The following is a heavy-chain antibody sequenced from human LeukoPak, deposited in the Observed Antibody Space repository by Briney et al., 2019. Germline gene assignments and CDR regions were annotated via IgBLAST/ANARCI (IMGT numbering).Heavy chain of an antibody. Sequence: PGGSLRLSCAASGFTFCSYSMNWVRQAPGKGLEWVSSISSSSSYIYYADSVKGRFTISRDNAKNSLYLQMNSLRAEDTAVYYCAASRGVKPPHYYYMDVWGKGTTVTVSS. CDR2: ISSSSSYI. CDR1: GFTFCSYS. CDR3: AASRGVKPPHYYYMDV. V-gene: IGHV3-21*01. D-gene: IGHD3-10*01. J-gene: IGHJ6*03.